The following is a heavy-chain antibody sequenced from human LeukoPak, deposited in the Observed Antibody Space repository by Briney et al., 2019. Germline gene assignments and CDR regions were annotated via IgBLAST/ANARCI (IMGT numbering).Heavy chain of an antibody. Sequence: GSLRLSCAASGFTFSSYGMHWVRQAPGKGLEWVAVISYDGSNKYYADSVKGRFTISRDNSKNTLYLQMNSLRAEDTAVYYCAKLIPTYYDFWSGSQYYGMDVWGQGTTVTVSS. CDR1: GFTFSSYG. CDR3: AKLIPTYYDFWSGSQYYGMDV. CDR2: ISYDGSNK. V-gene: IGHV3-30*18. J-gene: IGHJ6*02. D-gene: IGHD3-3*01.